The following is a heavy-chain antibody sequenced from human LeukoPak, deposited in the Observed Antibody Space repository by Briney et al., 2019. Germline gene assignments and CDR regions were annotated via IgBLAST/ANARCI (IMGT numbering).Heavy chain of an antibody. D-gene: IGHD6-6*01. V-gene: IGHV3-48*01. CDR1: GFSFDVYA. Sequence: GGSLRLSCAASGFSFDVYAMHWVRQAPGKGLEWVSYISSSSSTIYYADSVKGRFTISRDNAKNSLYLQMNSLRAEDTAVYYCARTSSSMAWGQGTLVTVSS. CDR2: ISSSSSTI. J-gene: IGHJ5*02. CDR3: ARTSSSMA.